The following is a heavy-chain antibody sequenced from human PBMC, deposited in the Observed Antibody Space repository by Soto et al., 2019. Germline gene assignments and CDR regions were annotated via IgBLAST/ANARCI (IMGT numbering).Heavy chain of an antibody. CDR1: GGSVSSANYY. V-gene: IGHV4-61*01. CDR3: ASWYSGTWSNFDYGMDV. D-gene: IGHD6-13*01. CDR2: RHYSGST. J-gene: IGHJ6*02. Sequence: SETLSLTCTVSGGSVSSANYYWNWIRQPPGKRLEWIGYRHYSGSTNYNPSLKSRVTISVDTSKNQFSLKLSSVTAADTAVYYCASWYSGTWSNFDYGMDVWGQGTTVTVSS.